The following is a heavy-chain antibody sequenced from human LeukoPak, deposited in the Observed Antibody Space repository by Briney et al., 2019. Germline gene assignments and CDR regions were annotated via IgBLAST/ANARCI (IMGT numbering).Heavy chain of an antibody. D-gene: IGHD4-17*01. Sequence: PGGSLRLSSAASGLTFRSYAMSWVRQAPGQGLQWVSSISASGSSTWYADSVKGRFTIYRDNSKNTLSLQMNNLRAEDTAIYYCATNYGDYVNWFDPWGQGTLVTVSS. CDR1: GLTFRSYA. CDR3: ATNYGDYVNWFDP. CDR2: ISASGSST. J-gene: IGHJ5*02. V-gene: IGHV3-23*01.